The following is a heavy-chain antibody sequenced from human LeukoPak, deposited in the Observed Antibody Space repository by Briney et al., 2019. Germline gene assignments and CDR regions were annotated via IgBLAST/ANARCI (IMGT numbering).Heavy chain of an antibody. D-gene: IGHD3-16*02. V-gene: IGHV4-39*01. CDR2: LFYTGTT. Sequence: SETLSLTCTASGDSIRSSSYYWGWLRQPPGKGLEWIGGLFYTGTTYYNPSLKSRVTISVDTSKNQFSLKLTSVTAADTAVYYCARLFISNYRYHALDVWGHGTTVTVSS. CDR3: ARLFISNYRYHALDV. J-gene: IGHJ6*02. CDR1: GDSIRSSSYY.